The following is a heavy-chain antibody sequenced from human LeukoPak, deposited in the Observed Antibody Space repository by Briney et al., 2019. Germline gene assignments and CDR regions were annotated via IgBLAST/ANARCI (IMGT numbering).Heavy chain of an antibody. J-gene: IGHJ4*02. V-gene: IGHV3-23*01. Sequence: GGSLRLSCAASGFTFSTYAMSWVRQAPGKGLEWVSSISGGGDSTYYADSVKGRFTISRDNSKNTLYLQMNSLRREDTAVYYCLKLEGTFYDFWDVWGQGTLVTVSS. CDR3: LKLEGTFYDFWDV. D-gene: IGHD3-3*01. CDR1: GFTFSTYA. CDR2: ISGGGDST.